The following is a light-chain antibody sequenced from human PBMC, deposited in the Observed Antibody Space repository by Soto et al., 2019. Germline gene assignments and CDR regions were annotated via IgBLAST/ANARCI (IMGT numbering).Light chain of an antibody. V-gene: IGLV2-23*02. CDR3: CSYAGSRTFI. J-gene: IGLJ2*01. CDR1: STDVGTYNL. Sequence: QSALTQPASVSGSPGQSITVSCTGTSTDVGTYNLVSWYQQHPGKAPKLIIYEVIKRPSGVSNRFSGSKSGNTASLTISGLHAEDEADYYCCSYAGSRTFIFGGGTKLTVL. CDR2: EVI.